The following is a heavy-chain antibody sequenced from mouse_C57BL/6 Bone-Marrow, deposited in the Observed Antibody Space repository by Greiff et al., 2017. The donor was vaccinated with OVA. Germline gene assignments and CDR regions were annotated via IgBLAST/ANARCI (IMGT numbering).Heavy chain of an antibody. CDR1: GFTFSSYA. CDR2: ISDGGSYT. Sequence: DVQLVESGGGLVKPGGSLKLSCAASGFTFSSYAMSWVRQTPEKRLEWVATISDGGSYTYYPDNVKGRFTISRDNAKNNLYLQMSHLKSEDTAMYYCARRPYDYGGDYWGQGTSVTVSS. V-gene: IGHV5-4*03. CDR3: ARRPYDYGGDY. J-gene: IGHJ4*01. D-gene: IGHD2-4*01.